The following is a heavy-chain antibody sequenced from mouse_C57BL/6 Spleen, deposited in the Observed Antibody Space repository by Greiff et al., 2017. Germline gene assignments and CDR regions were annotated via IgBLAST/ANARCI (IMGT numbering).Heavy chain of an antibody. V-gene: IGHV3-6*01. CDR3: ARDPLG. D-gene: IGHD3-3*01. Sequence: ESGPGLVKPSQSLSLTCSVTGYSITSGYYWNWIRQFPGNKLEWMGYISYDGSNNYNPSLKNRISITRDTSKNQFFLKLNSVTTEDTATYYCARDPLGWGQGTSVTVSS. CDR1: GYSITSGYY. CDR2: ISYDGSN. J-gene: IGHJ4*01.